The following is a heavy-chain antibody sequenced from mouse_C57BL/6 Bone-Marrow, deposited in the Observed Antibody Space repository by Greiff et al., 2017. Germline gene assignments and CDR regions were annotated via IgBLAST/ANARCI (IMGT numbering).Heavy chain of an antibody. J-gene: IGHJ4*01. CDR2: IDPSDSYT. CDR3: ARRYGSSLYYAMDY. D-gene: IGHD1-1*01. CDR1: GYTFTSYW. V-gene: IGHV1-50*01. Sequence: QVQLQQSGAELVKPGASVKLSCKASGYTFTSYWMQWVKQRPGQGLEWIGEIDPSDSYTNYNQKFKGKATLTVDTSSSTAYMQLSSLTSEDSAVYYCARRYGSSLYYAMDYWGQGTSVTVSS.